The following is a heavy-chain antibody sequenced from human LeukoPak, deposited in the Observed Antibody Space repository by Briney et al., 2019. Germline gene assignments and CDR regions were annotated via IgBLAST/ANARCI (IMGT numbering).Heavy chain of an antibody. CDR2: IYYSGST. CDR3: ARDHRGTYSSSFGKNNWFDP. V-gene: IGHV4-39*07. D-gene: IGHD6-6*01. J-gene: IGHJ5*02. Sequence: SETLSLTCTVSGGSISSSSYYWGWIRQPPGKGLEWIGSIYYSGSTYYNPSLKSRVTISVDTSKNQFSLKLSSVTAADTAVYYCARDHRGTYSSSFGKNNWFDPWGQGTLVTVSS. CDR1: GGSISSSSYY.